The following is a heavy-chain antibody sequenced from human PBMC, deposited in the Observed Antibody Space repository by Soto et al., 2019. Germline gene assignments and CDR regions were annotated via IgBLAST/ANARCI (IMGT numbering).Heavy chain of an antibody. D-gene: IGHD5-12*01. Sequence: PSETLSLTCTVSGGSISSGGYYWSWIRQHPGKGLEWIGYIYYSGSTYYNPSLKSRATISVDTSKNQFSLKLSSVTAADTAVYYCARDKGASGLFDYWGQGTLVTVSS. CDR1: GGSISSGGYY. J-gene: IGHJ4*02. CDR3: ARDKGASGLFDY. CDR2: IYYSGST. V-gene: IGHV4-31*03.